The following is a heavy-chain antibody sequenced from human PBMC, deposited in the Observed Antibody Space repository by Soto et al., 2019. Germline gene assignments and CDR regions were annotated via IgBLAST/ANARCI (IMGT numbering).Heavy chain of an antibody. Sequence: PGESLKISCKGSGYSFTSYWISWVRQVPGKGLEWMGRIDPSDSYTNYSPSFQGHVTISADKSISTAYLQWGSLKASDTAMYYCARHRAAATPRGYYYYGMDVWGQGTTVTVSS. CDR1: GYSFTSYW. CDR2: IDPSDSYT. J-gene: IGHJ6*02. CDR3: ARHRAAATPRGYYYYGMDV. D-gene: IGHD6-13*01. V-gene: IGHV5-10-1*01.